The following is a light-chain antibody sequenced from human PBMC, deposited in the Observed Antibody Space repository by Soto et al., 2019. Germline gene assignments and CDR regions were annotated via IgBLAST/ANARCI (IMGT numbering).Light chain of an antibody. V-gene: IGKV3-11*01. J-gene: IGKJ1*01. CDR3: QQRSNWPT. CDR2: DAS. CDR1: QNVANY. Sequence: EIVLTQSPATLSLSPGERATLCCRASQNVANYLDWYQQKPGQAPRLLIYDASNRATGIPARFSGSGSGTDFTLTISSLEPEDFAVYYCQQRSNWPTFGQGTKVDIK.